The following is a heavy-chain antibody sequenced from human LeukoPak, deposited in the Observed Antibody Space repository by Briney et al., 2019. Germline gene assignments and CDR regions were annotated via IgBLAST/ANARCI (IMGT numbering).Heavy chain of an antibody. J-gene: IGHJ5*02. V-gene: IGHV4-30-4*02. CDR2: IYYSGST. D-gene: IGHD5-18*01. CDR1: GGTISSGDYY. CDR3: ARSGRTYSYGLGPTNWFDP. Sequence: PSETLSLTCTVSGGTISSGDYYWSWIRQPPGKGLEWIGYIYYSGSTYYNPSLKSRVTISVDTSKNQFSLKLSSVTAADTAVYYCARSGRTYSYGLGPTNWFDPWGQGTLVTVSS.